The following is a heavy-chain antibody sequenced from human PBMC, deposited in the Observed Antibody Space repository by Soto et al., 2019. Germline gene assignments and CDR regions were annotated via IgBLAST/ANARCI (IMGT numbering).Heavy chain of an antibody. CDR1: GGTFSSYT. CDR2: IIPILGIA. D-gene: IGHD2-2*03. J-gene: IGHJ4*02. V-gene: IGHV1-69*04. Sequence: SVKVSCKASGGTFSSYTISWVRQAPGQGLEWMGRIIPILGIANYAQKFQGRVTITADKSTSTAYMELSSLRSEDTAVYYCARDPTTGYCSSTSCSGSWGQGTLVTVSS. CDR3: ARDPTTGYCSSTSCSGS.